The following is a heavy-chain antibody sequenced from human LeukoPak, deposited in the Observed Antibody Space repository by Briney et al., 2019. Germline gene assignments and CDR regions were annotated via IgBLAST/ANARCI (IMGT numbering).Heavy chain of an antibody. CDR2: INSDGSST. J-gene: IGHJ4*02. Sequence: GGSLRLSCAASGFTFSSYWMHWVRQAPGKGLVWVSRINSDGSSTSYAGSVKGRFIISRDNAKNTLYLQMNSLRAEDTAVYYCARSPNCGGDCSWGQGTLVTVSS. CDR3: ARSPNCGGDCS. CDR1: GFTFSSYW. D-gene: IGHD2-21*02. V-gene: IGHV3-74*01.